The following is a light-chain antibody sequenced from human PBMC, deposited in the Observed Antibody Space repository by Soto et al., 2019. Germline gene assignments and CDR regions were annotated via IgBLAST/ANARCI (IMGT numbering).Light chain of an antibody. J-gene: IGLJ2*01. CDR3: QSYDSSLSGNVV. Sequence: QSVLTQPPSVSGAPGQRVTISCTGSSSNIGAGYDVHWYQQLPRTAPKLLIYGNSNRPSGVPDRFSGSKSGTSASLAITGLQAEDEADDYCQSYDSSLSGNVVFGGGTKLTVL. CDR1: SSNIGAGYD. V-gene: IGLV1-40*01. CDR2: GNS.